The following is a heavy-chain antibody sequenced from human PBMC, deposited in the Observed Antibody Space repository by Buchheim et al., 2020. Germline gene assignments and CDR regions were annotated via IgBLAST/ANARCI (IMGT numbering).Heavy chain of an antibody. J-gene: IGHJ4*02. CDR2: IRNKGNSYTT. Sequence: EVQLVESGGGLVQPGGSLRLSCAASGFTFSDHYMDWVRQAPGKGLEWVGRIRNKGNSYTTEYAASVKGRFTSSRDDSKNSLYLQMNSLKTEDTAVYYCARVSPYCGGDCYLDYWGQGTL. CDR1: GFTFSDHY. CDR3: ARVSPYCGGDCYLDY. D-gene: IGHD2-21*02. V-gene: IGHV3-72*01.